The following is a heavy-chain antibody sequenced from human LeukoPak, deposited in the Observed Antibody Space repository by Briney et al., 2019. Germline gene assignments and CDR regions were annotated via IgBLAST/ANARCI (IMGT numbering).Heavy chain of an antibody. CDR2: INSDGRST. CDR1: GFTFSNYW. J-gene: IGHJ3*02. V-gene: IGHV3-74*01. D-gene: IGHD4-17*01. CDR3: VRDRAVSPFPPDAFDM. Sequence: GGSLRLSCAASGFTFSNYWMHWVRQAPGKGLVCVSRINSDGRSTKYADSVKGRFAISRDNAKNTLYLQMNSLRAEDTAVYYCVRDRAVSPFPPDAFDMWGQGTMVTVAS.